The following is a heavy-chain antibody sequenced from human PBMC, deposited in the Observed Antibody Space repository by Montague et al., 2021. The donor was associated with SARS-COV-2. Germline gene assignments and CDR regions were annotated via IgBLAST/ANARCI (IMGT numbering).Heavy chain of an antibody. CDR2: IYYSGST. D-gene: IGHD2-2*02. Sequence: SETLSLTCTVSGGSISSSSYYWGWIRQPPGKGLEWIGSIYYSGSTYYNPSLKSRVTISVDTSKNQFSLKLSSVTAADTAVYYCASDYGVVVPAAIDYYYGMDVGGQGTTVTVSS. CDR3: ASDYGVVVPAAIDYYYGMDV. J-gene: IGHJ6*02. V-gene: IGHV4-39*01. CDR1: GGSISSSSYY.